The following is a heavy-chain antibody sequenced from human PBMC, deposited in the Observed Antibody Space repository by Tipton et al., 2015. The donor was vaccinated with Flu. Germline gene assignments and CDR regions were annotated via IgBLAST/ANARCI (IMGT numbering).Heavy chain of an antibody. CDR3: ARGHYYYDSSGYYYLVFDL. J-gene: IGHJ4*02. CDR1: AGSITPYY. V-gene: IGHV4-34*01. CDR2: VNHGGST. Sequence: TLSLTCTVSAGSITPYYWNWIRQSPEKGLEWIGEVNHGGSTNYSPSLKSRVTISVDRSKNQFSLKLSSVTAADTAVYYCARGHYYYDSSGYYYLVFDLWGQGALVTVSS. D-gene: IGHD3-22*01.